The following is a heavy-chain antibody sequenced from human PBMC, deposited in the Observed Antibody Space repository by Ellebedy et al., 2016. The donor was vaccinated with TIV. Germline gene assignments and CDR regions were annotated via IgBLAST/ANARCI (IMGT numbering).Heavy chain of an antibody. CDR1: GGSLSSRGYY. CDR3: AREPKIEDFDTSGYYLDS. D-gene: IGHD3-22*01. V-gene: IGHV4-61*02. CDR2: LPNTGAT. J-gene: IGHJ4*02. Sequence: SETLSLXXSVSGGSLSSRGYYWSWIRQPPGKGLEWIGRLPNTGATSYNPSLEGRVSMSVDTSKTSFSLKMSSLIAADTAVYFCAREPKIEDFDTSGYYLDSWGPGTLVTVSS.